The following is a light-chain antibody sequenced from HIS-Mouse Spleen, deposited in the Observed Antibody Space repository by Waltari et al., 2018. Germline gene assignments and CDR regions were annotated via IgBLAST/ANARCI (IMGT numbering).Light chain of an antibody. CDR2: EDS. V-gene: IGLV3-10*01. CDR1: ALPKKY. CDR3: YSTDSSGNHGV. Sequence: SYELTQPPSVSVSPGQTARIPCSGDALPKKYAYWYQQKSGKAPVLVIYEDSKRPSGIPERFAVISSGTMATLTISVGQVQDEADYYCYSTDSSGNHGVFGGGTKLTVL. J-gene: IGLJ2*01.